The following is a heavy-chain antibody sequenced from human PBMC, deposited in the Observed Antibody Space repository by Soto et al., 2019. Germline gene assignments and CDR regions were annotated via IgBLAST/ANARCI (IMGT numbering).Heavy chain of an antibody. J-gene: IGHJ4*02. CDR1: GGSISSGDYY. CDR3: ARIGCSDIPCPYDC. V-gene: IGHV4-30-4*01. Sequence: SETLSLTCTASGGSISSGDYYWSWIGQPPGKGLEWIGYVHYSGSTYYNPSLKSRVTISVDTSKNQFSLKLSSVTAADTAVYYCARIGCSDIPCPYDCWGQGTLVTVSS. CDR2: VHYSGST. D-gene: IGHD5-12*01.